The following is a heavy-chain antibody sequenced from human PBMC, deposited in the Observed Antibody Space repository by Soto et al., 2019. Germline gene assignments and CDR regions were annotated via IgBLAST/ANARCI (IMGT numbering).Heavy chain of an antibody. Sequence: TLSLTCSVSGYSVTSSDYYWAWIRQPPGKGLEWIGSMFYSGLTYYNPSLKSRVTLSVDTSKNQFSVRLNSVTAADTAVYYCAPLSVSLSGPYGIHVWGQGTTVTVS. J-gene: IGHJ6*02. V-gene: IGHV4-39*01. D-gene: IGHD2-15*01. CDR1: GYSVTSSDYY. CDR3: APLSVSLSGPYGIHV. CDR2: MFYSGLT.